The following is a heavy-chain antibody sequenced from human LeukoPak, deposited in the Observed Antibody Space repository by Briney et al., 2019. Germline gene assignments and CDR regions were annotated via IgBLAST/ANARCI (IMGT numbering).Heavy chain of an antibody. CDR3: AREGRYSDWLLFDY. CDR1: GYTFTSYA. D-gene: IGHD3-9*01. Sequence: ASVKVSCKASGYTFTSYAMHWVRQAPGQRLEWMGWINAGNGNTKYSQKFQGRVTITRDTSASTAYMELSSLRSEDTAVYYCAREGRYSDWLLFDYWGQGTLVTVSS. CDR2: INAGNGNT. J-gene: IGHJ4*02. V-gene: IGHV1-3*01.